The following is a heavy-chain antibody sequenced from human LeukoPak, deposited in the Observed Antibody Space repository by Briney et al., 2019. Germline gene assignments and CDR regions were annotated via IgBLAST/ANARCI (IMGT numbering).Heavy chain of an antibody. V-gene: IGHV3-30*07. Sequence: PGGSLRLSCAASGFTFSSYAMHWVRQAPGKGLEWVAVISYDGSNKYYADSVKGRFTISRDNSKNTLYLQMNSLRAEDTAVYYCARDLPYDFWSGYPNNWGQGTLVTVSS. CDR3: ARDLPYDFWSGYPNN. D-gene: IGHD3-3*01. CDR1: GFTFSSYA. J-gene: IGHJ4*02. CDR2: ISYDGSNK.